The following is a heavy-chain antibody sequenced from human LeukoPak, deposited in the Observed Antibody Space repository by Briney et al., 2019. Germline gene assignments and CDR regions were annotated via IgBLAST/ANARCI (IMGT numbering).Heavy chain of an antibody. Sequence: SQTLSLTCTVSGDSAISGTSFWGWIRQHPGKGLEWVGYIHHSGHTYGNPSLQSRVIISMDKSKNQLSLKLNSVTAADTAVYYCARYCSSTSCPFDYWGQGALVTVSS. CDR2: IHHSGHT. D-gene: IGHD2-2*01. CDR1: GDSAISGTSF. CDR3: ARYCSSTSCPFDY. V-gene: IGHV4-31*03. J-gene: IGHJ4*02.